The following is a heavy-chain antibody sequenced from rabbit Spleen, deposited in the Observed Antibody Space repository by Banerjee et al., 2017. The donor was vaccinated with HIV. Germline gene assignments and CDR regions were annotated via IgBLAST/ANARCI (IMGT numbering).Heavy chain of an antibody. V-gene: IGHV1S40*01. Sequence: QSLEESGGDLVKPGASLTLTCTASGVSFSSSSYLCWVRQAPGKGLEWIACIDIGSSSGFTYSATWATGRFTISKTSSTTVTLQMTSLTGADTATYFCARDMTDIIGWNFGWWGQGTLVTV. J-gene: IGHJ3*01. CDR3: ARDMTDIIGWNFGW. D-gene: IGHD4-1*01. CDR2: IDIGSSSGFT. CDR1: GVSFSSSSY.